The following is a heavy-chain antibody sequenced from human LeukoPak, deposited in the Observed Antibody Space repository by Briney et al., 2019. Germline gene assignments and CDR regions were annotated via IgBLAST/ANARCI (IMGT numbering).Heavy chain of an antibody. V-gene: IGHV1-46*01. J-gene: IGHJ4*02. D-gene: IGHD2-15*01. Sequence: ASVKVSCKASGYTFTSYYMHWVRQAPGQGLEWMGIINPSGGSTSYAQKFQGRVTMTRDTSISTAYMELSRLRSDDTAVYYCARLGYCSGGSCYYFDYWGQGTLVTVSS. CDR3: ARLGYCSGGSCYYFDY. CDR1: GYTFTSYY. CDR2: INPSGGST.